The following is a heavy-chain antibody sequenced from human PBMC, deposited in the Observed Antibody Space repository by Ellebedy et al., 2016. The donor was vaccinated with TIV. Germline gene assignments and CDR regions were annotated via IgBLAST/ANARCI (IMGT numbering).Heavy chain of an antibody. CDR2: INTDGSST. V-gene: IGHV3-74*01. CDR3: AREVWYPAS. D-gene: IGHD6-13*01. J-gene: IGHJ4*02. CDR1: GFTFSSYW. Sequence: GESLKISCAASGFTFSSYWMHWVRQVPGKGLVWVSRINTDGSSTGYADSVKGRFTISRDNAKNTLYLQMNGLRAEDTAVYYCAREVWYPASWGQGTLVTVSS.